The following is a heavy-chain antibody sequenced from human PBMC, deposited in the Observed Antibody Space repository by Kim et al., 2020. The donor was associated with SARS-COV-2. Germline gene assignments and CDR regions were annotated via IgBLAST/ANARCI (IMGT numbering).Heavy chain of an antibody. CDR3: AKGSSFHFDY. CDR1: GFTFSSYG. D-gene: IGHD2-2*01. J-gene: IGHJ4*02. V-gene: IGHV3-30*18. CDR2: ISYDGSNK. Sequence: GGSLRLSCAASGFTFSSYGMHWVRQAPGKGLEWVAVISYDGSNKYYADSVKGRFTISRDNSKNTLYLQMNSLRAEDTAVYYCAKGSSFHFDYWGQGTLVTVSS.